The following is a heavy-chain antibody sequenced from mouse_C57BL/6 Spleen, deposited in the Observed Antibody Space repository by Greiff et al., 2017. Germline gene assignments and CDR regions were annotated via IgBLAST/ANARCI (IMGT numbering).Heavy chain of an antibody. J-gene: IGHJ2*01. CDR2: IDPSDSYT. Sequence: QVQLQQPGAELVMPGASVKLSCKASGYTFTSYWMHWVKQRPGQGLEWIGEIDPSDSYTNYNQKFKGKSTLTVDKSSSTAYLQLSSLTSADSAVYYFAINWAYFDYGCQGTTLTVSS. V-gene: IGHV1-69*01. CDR3: AINWAYFDY. CDR1: GYTFTSYW. D-gene: IGHD4-1*02.